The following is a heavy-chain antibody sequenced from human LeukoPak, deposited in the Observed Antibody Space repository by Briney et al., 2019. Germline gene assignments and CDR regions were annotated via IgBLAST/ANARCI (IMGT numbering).Heavy chain of an antibody. Sequence: GGSLRLSCAASGFTFSSYVMHWVRQAPGKGLEWVAVISYDGGNKYYADSVKGRFTISRDNSKNTLYLQMNSLRSDDTAVYYCTKDYYDFWSGGYYYYYGMDVWGQGTTVTVSS. J-gene: IGHJ6*02. V-gene: IGHV3-30*18. D-gene: IGHD3-3*01. CDR1: GFTFSSYV. CDR2: ISYDGGNK. CDR3: TKDYYDFWSGGYYYYYGMDV.